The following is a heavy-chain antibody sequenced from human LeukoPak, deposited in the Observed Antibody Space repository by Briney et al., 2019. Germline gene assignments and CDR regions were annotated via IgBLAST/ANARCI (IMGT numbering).Heavy chain of an antibody. J-gene: IGHJ6*02. D-gene: IGHD5-24*01. CDR1: GFTFSSYG. Sequence: GGSLRLSCAASGFTFSSYGMHWVRQAPGKGLEWVAFIRYDGSNKYYADSVKGRFTISRDNSKNTLYLQMNSLRPEDTAVYYCANSRRDGYNQWYYGMDVWGQGTTVTVSS. CDR3: ANSRRDGYNQWYYGMDV. V-gene: IGHV3-30*02. CDR2: IRYDGSNK.